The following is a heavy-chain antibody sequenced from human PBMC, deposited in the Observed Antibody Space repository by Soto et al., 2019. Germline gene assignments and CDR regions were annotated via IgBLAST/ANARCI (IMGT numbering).Heavy chain of an antibody. D-gene: IGHD3-16*02. J-gene: IGHJ4*02. Sequence: SETLSLTCTVSGGSISSSSYYWGWIRQPPGKGLEWIGSIYYSGSTYYNPSLKSRVTISVDTSKNQFSLKLSSVTAADTAVYYCARALGGVIVMDPTEQRSDYDYWGQGTLLTVSS. CDR1: GGSISSSSYY. V-gene: IGHV4-39*01. CDR3: ARALGGVIVMDPTEQRSDYDY. CDR2: IYYSGST.